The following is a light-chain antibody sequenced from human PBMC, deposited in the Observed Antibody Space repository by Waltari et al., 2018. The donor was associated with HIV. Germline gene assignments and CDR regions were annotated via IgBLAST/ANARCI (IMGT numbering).Light chain of an antibody. CDR3: QQYDSYPLT. CDR2: KAS. J-gene: IGKJ4*01. Sequence: DFQMTQSPATLSASVGDRVTITCRASQSISSLLAWYQQKPGKAPKVLIYKASSLGSGVPSRFSGSGSGTEFTLTISSLQPADFATYYCQQYDSYPLTFGGGTKVEIK. V-gene: IGKV1-5*03. CDR1: QSISSL.